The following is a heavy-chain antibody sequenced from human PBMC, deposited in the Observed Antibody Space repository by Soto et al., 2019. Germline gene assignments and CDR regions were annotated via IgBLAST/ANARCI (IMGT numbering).Heavy chain of an antibody. V-gene: IGHV1-2*02. CDR3: ASRITGTPGAFDI. J-gene: IGHJ3*02. CDR2: INPNSGGT. Sequence: ASVKVSCKASGYTFTGYYMHWVRQAPGQGLEWMGWINPNSGGTNYAQKFQGRVTMTRDTSISTAYMELSSLRSEDTAVYYCASRITGTPGAFDIWGQGTMVT. CDR1: GYTFTGYY. D-gene: IGHD1-20*01.